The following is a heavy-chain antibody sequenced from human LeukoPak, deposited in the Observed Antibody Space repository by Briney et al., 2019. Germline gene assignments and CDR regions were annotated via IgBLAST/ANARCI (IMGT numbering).Heavy chain of an antibody. Sequence: SVKVSCKASGGTFSSYAISWVRQAPGQGLEWMGRIIPILGIANYAQKFQGRVTITADKSTSTAYMELSSLRSEDTAVYYCASLGGSSQYYYYYGMDVWGQGTTVTVSS. V-gene: IGHV1-69*04. D-gene: IGHD6-13*01. CDR3: ASLGGSSQYYYYYGMDV. CDR2: IIPILGIA. CDR1: GGTFSSYA. J-gene: IGHJ6*02.